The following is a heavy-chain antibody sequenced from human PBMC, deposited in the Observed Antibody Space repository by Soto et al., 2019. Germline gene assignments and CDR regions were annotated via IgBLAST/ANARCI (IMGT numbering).Heavy chain of an antibody. D-gene: IGHD2-21*01. CDR3: AREDQIVGSLDY. CDR1: GASITSHY. Sequence: SETLSLTCTVSGASITSHYWSWIRQPPGKGLEWIGHIYYRGSTNYNPSLKSRVTMSADTSKNQFSLKLSSVTAADTAVFYCAREDQIVGSLDYWGQGILVTVSS. CDR2: IYYRGST. V-gene: IGHV4-59*11. J-gene: IGHJ4*02.